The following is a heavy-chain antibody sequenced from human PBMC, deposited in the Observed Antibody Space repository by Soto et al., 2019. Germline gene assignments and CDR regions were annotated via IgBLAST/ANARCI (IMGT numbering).Heavy chain of an antibody. CDR2: IIPTFGTS. CDR3: ARSESAGRNGFAI. CDR1: GGTFSSSA. J-gene: IGHJ3*02. Sequence: QVQLEQSGAEVRKPGSSVKVSCKASGGTFSSSAINWLRQAPGQGPEWMGGIIPTFGTSYYIPNLRGRVTSTADTSTNTAYMEVSSLTSEATARYYCARSESAGRNGFAIWSQATMVTVSA. V-gene: IGHV1-69*06. D-gene: IGHD6-19*01.